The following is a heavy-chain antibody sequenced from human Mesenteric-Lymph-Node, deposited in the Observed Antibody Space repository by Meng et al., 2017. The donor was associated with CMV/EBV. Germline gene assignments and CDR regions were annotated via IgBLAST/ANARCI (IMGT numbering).Heavy chain of an antibody. D-gene: IGHD2-2*01. CDR3: ARTHGYCSTTMCSLAAFDM. V-gene: IGHV5-51*01. Sequence: GGSLRLSCQASGYSFSSYWIGWVRQMPGKGLEWMGIIFPGDSDARYSPSFRGQVSISLDMSLTTAYLQWSSLKASDTAMYYCARTHGYCSTTMCSLAAFDMWGQGTMVTVSS. CDR1: GYSFSSYW. CDR2: IFPGDSDA. J-gene: IGHJ3*02.